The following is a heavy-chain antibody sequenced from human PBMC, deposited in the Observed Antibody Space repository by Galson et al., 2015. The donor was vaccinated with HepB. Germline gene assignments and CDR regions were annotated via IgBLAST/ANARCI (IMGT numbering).Heavy chain of an antibody. V-gene: IGHV4-61*02. D-gene: IGHD2-2*01. J-gene: IGHJ6*03. Sequence: LTCTVSGGSISSGSYYWSWIRQPAGKGLEWIGRIYTSGSTNYNPSLKSRVTMSVDTSKNQFSLKLSSVTAADTAVYYCARVVVPAAAYYYYYMDVWGKGTTVTVSS. CDR2: IYTSGST. CDR1: GGSISSGSYY. CDR3: ARVVVPAAAYYYYYMDV.